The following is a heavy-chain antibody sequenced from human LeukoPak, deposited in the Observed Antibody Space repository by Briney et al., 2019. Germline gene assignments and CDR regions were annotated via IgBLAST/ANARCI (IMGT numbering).Heavy chain of an antibody. D-gene: IGHD5-18*01. J-gene: IGHJ4*02. CDR3: ARGQGYSLFPDNYYFDY. CDR2: INPNSGGT. CDR1: GFTFTGYY. Sequence: ASVKVSCKASGFTFTGYYMHWVRQAPGQGLEWMGWINPNSGGTDYAQKFQGRVTMTRDTSISTAYIELSRLRSDDTAVYYCARGQGYSLFPDNYYFDYWGQGALVTVSS. V-gene: IGHV1-2*02.